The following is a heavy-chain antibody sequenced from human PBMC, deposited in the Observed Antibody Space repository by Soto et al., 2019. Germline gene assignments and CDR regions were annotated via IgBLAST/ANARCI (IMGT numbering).Heavy chain of an antibody. CDR3: AKDLGGYSGYAFDY. J-gene: IGHJ4*02. D-gene: IGHD5-12*01. Sequence: EVQLLESGRGLVQPGGSLRLSCAASGFTFSSYAMSWVRQAPGKGLEWVSAISSSGGSTYYADSVKGRFTISRDNSKNTLYLQMNSLRAEDTAVYYCAKDLGGYSGYAFDYWGQGTLVTVSS. V-gene: IGHV3-23*01. CDR2: ISSSGGST. CDR1: GFTFSSYA.